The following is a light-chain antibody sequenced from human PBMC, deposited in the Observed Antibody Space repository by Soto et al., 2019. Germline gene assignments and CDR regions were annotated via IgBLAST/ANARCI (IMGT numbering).Light chain of an antibody. V-gene: IGKV1-5*03. CDR3: QHYDHYPWT. CDR1: QHIRDL. Sequence: IQMTQSPSMVSASVGDKVIITCRASQHIRDLLAWYQQRPGKAPKLLIYKASHLQTGVPSRFSGTGFGTEFTLTFTSLQPDDLATYYCQHYDHYPWTFGQGTKVAV. J-gene: IGKJ1*01. CDR2: KAS.